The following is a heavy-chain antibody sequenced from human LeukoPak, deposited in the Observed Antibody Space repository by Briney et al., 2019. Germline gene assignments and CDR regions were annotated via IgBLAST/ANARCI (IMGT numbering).Heavy chain of an antibody. CDR3: ARAEYDSSGYYWDY. Sequence: GGSLRLSCAASGFTFSSYWMSWVRQAPGKGLEWVANIKQDGSEKYYVDSVKGRFTISRDNAKNSLYLQMNSLRAEDTAVYYCARAEYDSSGYYWDYWGQGTLVTVSS. V-gene: IGHV3-7*03. D-gene: IGHD3-22*01. CDR2: IKQDGSEK. CDR1: GFTFSSYW. J-gene: IGHJ4*02.